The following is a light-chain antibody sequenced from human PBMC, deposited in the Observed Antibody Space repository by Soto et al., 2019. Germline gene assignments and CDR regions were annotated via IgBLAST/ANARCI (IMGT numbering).Light chain of an antibody. Sequence: DLQLTQSPSFLSASVGDRVTITCRASQGISGYLAWYQQKPGKAPKLLIYAASTLQSGVPSRFSGSGSGTEFTLTISSLPPEDFATYYCQQLNSFPPLTFGGGTKVEIK. J-gene: IGKJ4*01. V-gene: IGKV1-9*01. CDR2: AAS. CDR3: QQLNSFPPLT. CDR1: QGISGY.